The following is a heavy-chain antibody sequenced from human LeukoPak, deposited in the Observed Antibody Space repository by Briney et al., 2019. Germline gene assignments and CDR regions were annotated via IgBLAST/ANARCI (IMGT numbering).Heavy chain of an antibody. Sequence: GSLRLSCAASGFTFSSYAMSWIRQPPGKGLEWIGEINHSGSTNYNPSLKSRVTISVDTSKNQFSLKLSSVTAADTAVYYCARGRNSYGSGSYYNYPLDYWGQGTLVTVSS. D-gene: IGHD3-10*01. CDR3: ARGRNSYGSGSYYNYPLDY. CDR2: INHSGST. V-gene: IGHV4-34*01. J-gene: IGHJ4*02. CDR1: GFTFSSYA.